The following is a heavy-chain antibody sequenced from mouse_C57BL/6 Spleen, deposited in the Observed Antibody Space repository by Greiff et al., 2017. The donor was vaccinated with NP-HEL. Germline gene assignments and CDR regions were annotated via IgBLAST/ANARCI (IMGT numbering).Heavy chain of an antibody. CDR3: ARGIYDGTWFAY. CDR2: INPNNGGT. J-gene: IGHJ3*01. Sequence: EVQLQQSGPELVKPGASVKISCKASGYTFTDYYMNWVKQSHGKSLEWIGDINPNNGGTSYNQKFKGKATLTVDKSSSTAYMERRSLTSEDSAVYYCARGIYDGTWFAYWGQGTLVTVSA. V-gene: IGHV1-26*01. CDR1: GYTFTDYY. D-gene: IGHD2-3*01.